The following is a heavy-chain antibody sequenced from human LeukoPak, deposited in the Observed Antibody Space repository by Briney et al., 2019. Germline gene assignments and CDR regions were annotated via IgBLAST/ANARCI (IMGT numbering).Heavy chain of an antibody. CDR2: INPSGGST. J-gene: IGHJ5*02. Sequence: GASVKVSCKASGYTFTGYYMHWVRQAPGQGLEWMGIINPSGGSTSYAQKFQGRVTMTRDTSTSTVYMELSSLRSEDTAVYYCATAYSSGWYALGTWGQGTLVTVSS. V-gene: IGHV1-46*01. CDR1: GYTFTGYY. D-gene: IGHD6-19*01. CDR3: ATAYSSGWYALGT.